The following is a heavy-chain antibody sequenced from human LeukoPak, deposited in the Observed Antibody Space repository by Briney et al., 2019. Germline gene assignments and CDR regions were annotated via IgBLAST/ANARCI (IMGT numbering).Heavy chain of an antibody. CDR1: GGSISSGVYH. CDR3: ARGLGSSWYGD. V-gene: IGHV4-30-4*01. D-gene: IGHD6-13*01. CDR2: IYYSGST. Sequence: SQTLSLTCTVSGGSISSGVYHWTWIRQPPGKGLEWIGYIYYSGSTYYSPSLKSRATISVDTSKNEFSLRLRSVTAADTAVYYCARGLGSSWYGDWGQGTLVTVSS. J-gene: IGHJ4*02.